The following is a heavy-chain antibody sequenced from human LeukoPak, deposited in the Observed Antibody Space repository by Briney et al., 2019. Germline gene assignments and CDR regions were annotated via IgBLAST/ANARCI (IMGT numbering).Heavy chain of an antibody. V-gene: IGHV3-43*02. J-gene: IGHJ4*02. D-gene: IGHD6-13*01. CDR3: AKDMFGFIAAAGTDY. CDR1: GFTFDHYS. Sequence: GGSLRLSRAASGFTFDHYSMHWVRPAPGKGLEWVSLISGYGSNTYYADSVKGRFTIARDNSKNSLYLQMNSLRTEDTALYYCAKDMFGFIAAAGTDYWGQGTLVTVSS. CDR2: ISGYGSNT.